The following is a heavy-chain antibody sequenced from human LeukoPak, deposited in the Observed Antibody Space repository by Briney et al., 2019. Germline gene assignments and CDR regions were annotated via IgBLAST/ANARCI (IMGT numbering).Heavy chain of an antibody. J-gene: IGHJ6*03. CDR3: ARNSRRDYYGSGSYLSDYYYYMDV. V-gene: IGHV1-2*02. CDR2: TNPNSGGT. CDR1: GYTFTGYY. D-gene: IGHD3-10*01. Sequence: ASVKVSCKASGYTFTGYYMHWVRQAPGQGLEWMGWTNPNSGGTNYAQKFQGRVTMTRDTSISTAYMELSRLRSDDTAVYYCARNSRRDYYGSGSYLSDYYYYMDVWGKGTTVTISS.